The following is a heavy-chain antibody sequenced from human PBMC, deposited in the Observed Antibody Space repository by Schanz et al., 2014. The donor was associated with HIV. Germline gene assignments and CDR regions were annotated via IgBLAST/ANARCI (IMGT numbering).Heavy chain of an antibody. Sequence: EVQVVESGGGLVQPGGSLRLSCAASGFTFNNYAMTWVRQAPGKGLEWVSSISESGGRTYYPDSVNGRFTISRDNSKNTLYLQMTTLRIDDTAVYYCAKPEYDSRGNSQSHFDYWGQGTLVTVSP. D-gene: IGHD3-22*01. J-gene: IGHJ4*02. V-gene: IGHV3-23*04. CDR1: GFTFNNYA. CDR3: AKPEYDSRGNSQSHFDY. CDR2: ISESGGRT.